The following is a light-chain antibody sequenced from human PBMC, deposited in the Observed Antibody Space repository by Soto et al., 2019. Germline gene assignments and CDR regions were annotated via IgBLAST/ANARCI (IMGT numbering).Light chain of an antibody. V-gene: IGKV1-5*03. J-gene: IGKJ1*01. CDR2: KAS. CDR1: QSISSW. CDR3: QQYNSYPWT. Sequence: DIQMTQSPSTLSASVGDRVTITCRASQSISSWLAWYQQESGKAPKLLIYKASSLESGVPSRFSGSGSGTEFTLTISCLQPDDFAAYYCQQYNSYPWTFGQGTKVEIK.